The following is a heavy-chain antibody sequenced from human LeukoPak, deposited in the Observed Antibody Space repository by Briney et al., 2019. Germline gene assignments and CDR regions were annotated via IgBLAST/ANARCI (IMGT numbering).Heavy chain of an antibody. CDR3: ARSIYDFWSGAPSYYFDY. D-gene: IGHD3-3*01. CDR1: GFTFSSYS. Sequence: GGSLRLSCAASGFTFSSYSMNWVRQAPGKGLEWVSYISSSGSTIYYADSVKGRFTISRDNAKNSLYLQMNSLRAEDTAVYYCARSIYDFWSGAPSYYFDYWGQGTLVTVSS. J-gene: IGHJ4*02. V-gene: IGHV3-48*04. CDR2: ISSSGSTI.